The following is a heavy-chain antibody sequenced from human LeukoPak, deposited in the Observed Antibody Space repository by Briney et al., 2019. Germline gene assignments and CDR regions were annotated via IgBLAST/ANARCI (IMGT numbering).Heavy chain of an antibody. Sequence: SETLSLTCTVSGGSISSYYWSWIRQPAGKGLEWIGHIYASGTYNPSLKSRVTISVDMSKNQFSLKVSSVTAADTAVYYCARADTVFGPEYWGPGTQVIVSS. CDR1: GGSISSYY. V-gene: IGHV4-4*07. J-gene: IGHJ4*02. D-gene: IGHD3-3*01. CDR2: IYASG. CDR3: ARADTVFGPEY.